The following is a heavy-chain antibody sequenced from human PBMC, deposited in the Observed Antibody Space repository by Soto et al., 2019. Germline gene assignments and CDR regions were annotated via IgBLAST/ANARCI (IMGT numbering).Heavy chain of an antibody. CDR2: IWYDGSNK. J-gene: IGHJ6*02. V-gene: IGHV3-33*06. CDR3: AKGLATVTNYYYYYGMDV. D-gene: IGHD4-17*01. Sequence: PGGSLRLSCAASGFTFSSYGMHWVRQAPGKGLEWVAVIWYDGSNKYYADSVKGRFTISRDNSKNTLYLQMNSLRAEDTAVYYCAKGLATVTNYYYYYGMDVWGQGTTVTVSS. CDR1: GFTFSSYG.